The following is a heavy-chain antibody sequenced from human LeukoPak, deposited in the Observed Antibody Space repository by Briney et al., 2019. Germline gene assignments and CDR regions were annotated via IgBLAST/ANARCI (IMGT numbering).Heavy chain of an antibody. V-gene: IGHV4-4*07. CDR1: GGSISSYY. Sequence: SETLSLTCTVSGGSISSYYWSWIRQPAGKGLEWIGRIYTSGSTNYNPSLKSRVTTSVDTSKNQFSLKLSSVTAADTAVYYCARVTFGGVIVAFDIWGQGTMVTVSS. CDR3: ARVTFGGVIVAFDI. CDR2: IYTSGST. J-gene: IGHJ3*02. D-gene: IGHD3-16*02.